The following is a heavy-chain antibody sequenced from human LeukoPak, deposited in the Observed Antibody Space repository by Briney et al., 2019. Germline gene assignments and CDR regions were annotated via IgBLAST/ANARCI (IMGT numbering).Heavy chain of an antibody. CDR2: ISPSGGST. CDR3: ARDNSVRDEAWWFNP. D-gene: IGHD5-24*01. J-gene: IGHJ5*02. Sequence: ASVKVSCKAFGYTFTSNYMHWVRQGPGQGPGWMGVISPSGGSTTYAQKFQGRVTLTRDMSTSTDYLELSSLRSEDTAVYSCARDNSVRDEAWWFNPWGQGTLVTVSS. V-gene: IGHV1-46*01. CDR1: GYTFTSNY.